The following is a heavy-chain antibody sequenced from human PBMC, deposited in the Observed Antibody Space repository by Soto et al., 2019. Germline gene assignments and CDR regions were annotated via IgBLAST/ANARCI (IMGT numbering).Heavy chain of an antibody. CDR1: GGTFSSYT. V-gene: IGHV1-69*08. CDR3: ARDRAIAVAGNYYYYGMDV. J-gene: IGHJ6*02. D-gene: IGHD6-19*01. CDR2: IIPILGIA. Sequence: QVQLVQSGAEVKKPGSSVKVSCKASGGTFSSYTISWVRQAPGQGLEWMGRIIPILGIANYAQKFQGRVTITADKSTSTAYMELSSLRSEDTAVGYCARDRAIAVAGNYYYYGMDVWGQGTTVTVSS.